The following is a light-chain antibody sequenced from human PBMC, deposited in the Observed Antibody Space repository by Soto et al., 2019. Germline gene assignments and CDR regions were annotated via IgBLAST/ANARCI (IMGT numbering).Light chain of an antibody. J-gene: IGKJ2*01. CDR2: AAS. CDR1: QSIRSY. Sequence: EIQMTQSPPSLSASPGDTITITCRTSQSIRSYLNWYQEKSGTAPRLLIYAASTLQDGVPSRFTGSGSGTDFTLIISSLRPDDVATYFCQQTFRSPYTFGQGTKLEI. V-gene: IGKV1-39*01. CDR3: QQTFRSPYT.